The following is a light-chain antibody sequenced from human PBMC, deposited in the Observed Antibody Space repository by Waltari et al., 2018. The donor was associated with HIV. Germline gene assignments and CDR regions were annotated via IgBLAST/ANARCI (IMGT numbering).Light chain of an antibody. CDR3: YSTDSSGNHSV. CDR1: ALPKKY. J-gene: IGLJ2*01. Sequence: SYELTQPPSVSVSPGQTARSTCSGEALPKKYAYWYQQKSGQAPVLVIYEDSKRPSGIPERFSGSSSGTMATLTISVAQVEDEADYYCYSTDSSGNHSVFGGGTKLTVL. V-gene: IGLV3-10*01. CDR2: EDS.